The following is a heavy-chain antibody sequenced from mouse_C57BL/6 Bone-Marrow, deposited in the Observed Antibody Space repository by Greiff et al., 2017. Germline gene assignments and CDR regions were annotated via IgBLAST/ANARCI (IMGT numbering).Heavy chain of an antibody. CDR3: ARTSFYDYGAWFAY. Sequence: QVQLQPSGAELARPGASVKLSCKASGYTFTSYGISWVQQSTGQGLEWIGKIYPRSGNTYSNEKFKGKATLTAAKSSSTAYMGLLSLTSEDSAVYFCARTSFYDYGAWFAYWGQGTLVTVSA. CDR2: IYPRSGNT. J-gene: IGHJ3*01. CDR1: GYTFTSYG. D-gene: IGHD2-4*01. V-gene: IGHV1-81*01.